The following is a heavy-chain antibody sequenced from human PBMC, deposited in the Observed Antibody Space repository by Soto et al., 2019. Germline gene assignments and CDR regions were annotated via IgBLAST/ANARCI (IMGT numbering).Heavy chain of an antibody. CDR2: IIPIFGTA. J-gene: IGHJ5*02. CDR1: GGTFSSYA. Sequence: SVKVSCKXSGGTFSSYAISWVRQAPGQGLEWMGGIIPIFGTANYAQKFQGRVTITADESTSTAYMELSSLRSEDTAVYYCARTRELPIVNWFDPWGQGTLVTVSS. D-gene: IGHD1-26*01. V-gene: IGHV1-69*13. CDR3: ARTRELPIVNWFDP.